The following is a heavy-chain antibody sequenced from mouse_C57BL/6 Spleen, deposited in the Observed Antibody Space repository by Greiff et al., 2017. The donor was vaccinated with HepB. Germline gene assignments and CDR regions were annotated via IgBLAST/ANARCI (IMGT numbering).Heavy chain of an antibody. J-gene: IGHJ2*01. CDR3: ARGGIYDGYYDYFDY. CDR2: ISYSGST. Sequence: EVQLQQSGPGMVKPSQSLSLTCTVTGYSITSGYDWHWIRHFPGNKLEWMGYISYSGSTNYNPSLKSRISITHDTSKNHFFLKLNSVTTEDTATYYCARGGIYDGYYDYFDYWGQGTTLTVSS. D-gene: IGHD2-3*01. V-gene: IGHV3-1*01. CDR1: GYSITSGYD.